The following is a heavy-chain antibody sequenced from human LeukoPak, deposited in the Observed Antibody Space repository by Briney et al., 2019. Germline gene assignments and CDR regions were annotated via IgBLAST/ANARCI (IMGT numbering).Heavy chain of an antibody. CDR2: MNPNIRNT. CDR3: ARGLNRYSSGWYSVNYYYGMDV. Sequence: ASVKVSCKASGYTFTSYDINCVRQATGQPLECMGWMNPNIRNTGYAQKFQGRVTMTRNTSISTAYMELSSLRSEDTAVYYCARGLNRYSSGWYSVNYYYGMDVWGQGTTVTVSS. J-gene: IGHJ6*02. V-gene: IGHV1-8*01. CDR1: GYTFTSYD. D-gene: IGHD6-19*01.